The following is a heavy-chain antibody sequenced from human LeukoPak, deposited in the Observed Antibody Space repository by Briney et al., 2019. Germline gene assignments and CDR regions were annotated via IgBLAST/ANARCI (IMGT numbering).Heavy chain of an antibody. CDR3: AKDRDIVVVPAVGDAFDI. D-gene: IGHD2-2*01. V-gene: IGHV3-23*01. J-gene: IGHJ3*02. CDR2: ISGSGGST. Sequence: GGSLRLSCVASGFTFSSYAMSWVRQAPGKGLEWVSSISGSGGSTYYADSVKGRFTISRDSSKNTLYLQMNSLRAEDTAVYYCAKDRDIVVVPAVGDAFDIWGQGTMVTVSS. CDR1: GFTFSSYA.